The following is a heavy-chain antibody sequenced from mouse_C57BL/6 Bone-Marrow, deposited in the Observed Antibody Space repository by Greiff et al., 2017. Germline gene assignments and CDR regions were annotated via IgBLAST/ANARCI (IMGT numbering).Heavy chain of an antibody. D-gene: IGHD4-1*01. J-gene: IGHJ2*01. CDR3: ARPGGPSYYFDY. CDR2: IHPNSGST. V-gene: IGHV1-64*01. Sequence: QVQLQQPGAELVKPGASVKLSCKASGYTFTSYWMHWVKQRPGQGLEWIGMIHPNSGSTNYNEKFKSKATLTVDKSSSTAYMQLSSLTSEDSAVYYCARPGGPSYYFDYWGQGTTLTVSS. CDR1: GYTFTSYW.